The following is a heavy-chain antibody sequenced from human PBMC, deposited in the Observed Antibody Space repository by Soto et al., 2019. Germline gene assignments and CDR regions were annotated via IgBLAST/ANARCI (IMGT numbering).Heavy chain of an antibody. D-gene: IGHD3-3*01. CDR3: AVDFSLIDP. V-gene: IGHV4-39*01. Sequence: SETLSLTCTVSGGSISSSSYYWGWIRQPPGKGLEWIGSIYYSGSTYYNPSLKSRVTISVDTSKNQFSLKLSSVTAADTAVYYCAVDFSLIDPWGQGTLVTVSS. CDR2: IYYSGST. J-gene: IGHJ5*02. CDR1: GGSISSSSYY.